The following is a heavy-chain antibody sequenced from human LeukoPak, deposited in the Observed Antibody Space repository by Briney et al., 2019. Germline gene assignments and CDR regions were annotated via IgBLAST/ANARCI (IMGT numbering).Heavy chain of an antibody. CDR1: GFAFSKYG. CDR3: AKDYKSRDGYWDFDY. D-gene: IGHD5-24*01. Sequence: GGSLRLSCAASGFAFSKYGMYWVRQAPGKGLEWVAYIRYDGDTKYYADSVKGRFTISRDNSKNTLDLQMNSLRVEDTAVYYCAKDYKSRDGYWDFDYWGQGTLVTVSS. CDR2: IRYDGDTK. V-gene: IGHV3-30*02. J-gene: IGHJ4*02.